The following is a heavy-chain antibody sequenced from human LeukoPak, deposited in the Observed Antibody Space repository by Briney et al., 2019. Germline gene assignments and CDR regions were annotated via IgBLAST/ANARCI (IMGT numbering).Heavy chain of an antibody. D-gene: IGHD2-15*01. CDR1: GFTFDDYA. Sequence: GGSLRLSCAASGFTFDDYAMHWVRQAPGKGLEWVSGISWNSGSIGYADSVKGRFTISRDNAKNSLYLQMNSLRAEDTALYYCAKANDGGIGKDYWGQGTLVTVSS. J-gene: IGHJ4*02. CDR3: AKANDGGIGKDY. CDR2: ISWNSGSI. V-gene: IGHV3-9*01.